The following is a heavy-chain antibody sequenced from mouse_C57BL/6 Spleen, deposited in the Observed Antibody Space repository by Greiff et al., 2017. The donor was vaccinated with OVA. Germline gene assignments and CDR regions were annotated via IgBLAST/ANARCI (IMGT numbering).Heavy chain of an antibody. CDR2: IDPSDSET. J-gene: IGHJ2*01. CDR3: ARGDYGKPFDY. CDR1: GYTFTSYW. D-gene: IGHD2-1*01. V-gene: IGHV1-52*01. Sequence: VQLQQPGAELVRPGSSVKLSCKASGYTFTSYWMHWVKQRPIQGLEWIGNIDPSDSETHYNQKFKDKATLTVDKSSSTAYMQLSSLTSEDSAVYDCARGDYGKPFDYWGQGTTLTVSS.